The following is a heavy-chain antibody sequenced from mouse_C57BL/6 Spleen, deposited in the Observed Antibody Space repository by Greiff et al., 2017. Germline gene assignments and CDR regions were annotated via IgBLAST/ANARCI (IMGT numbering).Heavy chain of an antibody. CDR2: INPNNGGT. J-gene: IGHJ2*01. D-gene: IGHD2-12*01. CDR1: GYTFTDYY. V-gene: IGHV1-26*01. CDR3: ARFYYSTNFDY. Sequence: SGPELVKPGASVKISCKASGYTFTDYYMNWVKQSHGKSLEWIGDINPNNGGTSYNQKFKGKATLTVDKSSSTAYMELRSLTSEDSAVYYCARFYYSTNFDYWGQGTTLTVSS.